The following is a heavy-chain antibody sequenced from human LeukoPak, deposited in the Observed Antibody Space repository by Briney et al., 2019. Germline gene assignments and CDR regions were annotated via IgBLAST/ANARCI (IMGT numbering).Heavy chain of an antibody. V-gene: IGHV4-4*02. J-gene: IGHJ4*02. D-gene: IGHD3-10*01. CDR2: IYHSGST. Sequence: SETLSLTCAVSGGSISSSNWWSWVRQPPGKGLEWIGEIYHSGSTNYNPSLKSRVTISVDKSKNQFSLKLSSVTAADTAVYYCARAVISRTQFFGDWGQGTLVTVSS. CDR1: GGSISSSNW. CDR3: ARAVISRTQFFGD.